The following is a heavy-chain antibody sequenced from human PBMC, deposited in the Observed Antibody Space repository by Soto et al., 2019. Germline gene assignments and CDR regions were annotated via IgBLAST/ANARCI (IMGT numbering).Heavy chain of an antibody. CDR1: GFTFSSYG. D-gene: IGHD3-3*01. Sequence: LRLSCAASGFTFSSYGMHWVRQAPGKGLEWVAVISYDGSNKYYADSVKGRFTISRDNSKNTLYLQMNSLRAEDTAVYYCAKDRKNVGTDYDFWSGYPTTSFYYYGMDVWGQGTTVTVSS. CDR3: AKDRKNVGTDYDFWSGYPTTSFYYYGMDV. V-gene: IGHV3-30*18. CDR2: ISYDGSNK. J-gene: IGHJ6*02.